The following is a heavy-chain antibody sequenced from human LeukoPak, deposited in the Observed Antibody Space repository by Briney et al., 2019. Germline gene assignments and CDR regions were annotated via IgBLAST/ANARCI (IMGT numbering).Heavy chain of an antibody. D-gene: IGHD3-22*01. V-gene: IGHV4-4*07. CDR3: ARDCFDYYDSSGALDAFDI. Sequence: PSETLSLTCTVSGGSISSYYWSWIRQPAGKGLEWIGRIYTSGSTNYNPSLKSRVTMSVDTSKNQFSLKLSSVTAADTAVYYCARDCFDYYDSSGALDAFDIWGQGTMVTVSS. CDR1: GGSISSYY. CDR2: IYTSGST. J-gene: IGHJ3*02.